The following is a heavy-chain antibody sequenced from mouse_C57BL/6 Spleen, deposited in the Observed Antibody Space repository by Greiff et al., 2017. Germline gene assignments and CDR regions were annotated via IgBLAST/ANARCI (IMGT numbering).Heavy chain of an antibody. Sequence: VQLQQSGAELVKPGASVKLSCTATGYTFTGYWIEWVKQRPGNGLEWIGEIVPGSGSTNYNEKFKGKATFTADTSSNTAYMQLSSLTTEDSAIYYCARGNGGNYAWFAYWGQGTLVTVSA. CDR2: IVPGSGST. D-gene: IGHD2-1*01. CDR3: ARGNGGNYAWFAY. CDR1: GYTFTGYW. V-gene: IGHV1-9*01. J-gene: IGHJ3*01.